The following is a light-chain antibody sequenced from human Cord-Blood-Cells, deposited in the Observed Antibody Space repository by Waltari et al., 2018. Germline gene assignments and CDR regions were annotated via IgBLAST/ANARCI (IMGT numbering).Light chain of an antibody. Sequence: QSALTQPASVSGSPGQSITISCTGTSSAVGSYNLVSWYQQHPGKAPKLMIYEVSKRPSGVSNRFSGSKSGNTASLTISGLQAEDEADYYCCSYAGRSTWVFGGGTKLTVL. J-gene: IGLJ3*02. V-gene: IGLV2-23*02. CDR2: EVS. CDR3: CSYAGRSTWV. CDR1: SSAVGSYNL.